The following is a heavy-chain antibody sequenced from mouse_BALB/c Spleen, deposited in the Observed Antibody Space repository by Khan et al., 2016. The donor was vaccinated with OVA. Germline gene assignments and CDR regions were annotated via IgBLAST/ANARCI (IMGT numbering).Heavy chain of an antibody. CDR3: AGGGYSAFAY. V-gene: IGHV1-81*01. CDR2: IFPGSDIP. Sequence: QVRLQQSGPELVKPGASLKVSCKASGYTFTAYIIGWVKQSTRQGLEWSGDIFPGSDIPYYNEKFKDKATLTVDQSANTPSMQLSSLTSDDSAVYFCAGGGYSAFAYWGQGTLVTVSA. CDR1: GYTFTAYI. D-gene: IGHD2-14*01. J-gene: IGHJ3*01.